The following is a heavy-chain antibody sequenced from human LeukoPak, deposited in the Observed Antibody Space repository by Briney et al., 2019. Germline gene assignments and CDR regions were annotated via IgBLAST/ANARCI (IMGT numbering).Heavy chain of an antibody. CDR3: ASGGGWNDKFVY. CDR2: IYHNGST. D-gene: IGHD1-1*01. CDR1: GGSISSYY. J-gene: IGHJ4*02. Sequence: SDTLSLTCTVSGGSISSYYWSWIRQPPGKGLEWIGYIYHNGSTNYNASLNRRGDMSVDKTKNQFSLKRSSVPAADTAVYYCASGGGWNDKFVYWGEGALVTVSP. V-gene: IGHV4-59*07.